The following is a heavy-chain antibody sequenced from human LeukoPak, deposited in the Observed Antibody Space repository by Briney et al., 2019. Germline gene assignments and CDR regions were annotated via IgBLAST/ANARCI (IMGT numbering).Heavy chain of an antibody. CDR2: ISSSGSTI. V-gene: IGHV3-11*04. J-gene: IGHJ4*02. CDR1: GFTFSDYY. D-gene: IGHD3-3*01. Sequence: PGGSLRLSCAASGFTFSDYYMSWIRQAPGKGLEWVSYISSSGSTIYYADSVKGRFTISRDNAKNSLYLQMNSLRAEDTAVYYCASDSRSGVFGVAPFDYWGQGTLVTVSS. CDR3: ASDSRSGVFGVAPFDY.